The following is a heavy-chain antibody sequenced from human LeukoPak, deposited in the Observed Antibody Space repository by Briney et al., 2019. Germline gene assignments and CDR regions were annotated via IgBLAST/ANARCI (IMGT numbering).Heavy chain of an antibody. D-gene: IGHD6-13*01. CDR3: ARAAGTKALPSDAFDI. CDR2: INPNSGGT. V-gene: IGHV1-2*04. CDR1: GYTFTGYY. J-gene: IGHJ3*02. Sequence: ASVKVSCKASGYTFTGYYMHWVRQAPGQGLEWMGWINPNSGGTNYAQKFQGWVTMTRDTSISTAYVELSRLRSDDTAVYYCARAAGTKALPSDAFDIWGQGTMVTVSS.